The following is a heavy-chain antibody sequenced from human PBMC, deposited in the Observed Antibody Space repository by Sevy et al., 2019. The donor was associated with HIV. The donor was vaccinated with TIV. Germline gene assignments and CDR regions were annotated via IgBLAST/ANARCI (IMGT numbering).Heavy chain of an antibody. J-gene: IGHJ1*01. CDR1: GFTFSNAW. CDR2: VKSKTDGGTT. D-gene: IGHD3-16*01. Sequence: GGSLRLSCAASGFTFSNAWMSWVRQAPGKGLEWVGHVKSKTDGGTTDYPAPVRSRFTISKDYSKNTLELQMNSLKTEDTAVYYCTTGGSLFQHWGQGTLVTVSS. CDR3: TTGGSLFQH. V-gene: IGHV3-15*01.